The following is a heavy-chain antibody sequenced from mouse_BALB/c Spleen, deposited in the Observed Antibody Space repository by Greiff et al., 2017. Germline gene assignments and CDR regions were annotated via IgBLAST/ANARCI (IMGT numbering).Heavy chain of an antibody. CDR1: GFSLTSYG. J-gene: IGHJ3*01. CDR2: IWAGGST. V-gene: IGHV2-9*02. Sequence: VKLMESGPGLVAPSQSLSITCTVSGFSLTSYGVHWVRQPPGKGLEWLGVIWAGGSTNYTSALMSRLSISKDNSKSQVFLKMNSLQTDDTAMYYCAREEGNYRFAYWGQGTLVTVSA. CDR3: AREEGNYRFAY. D-gene: IGHD2-1*01.